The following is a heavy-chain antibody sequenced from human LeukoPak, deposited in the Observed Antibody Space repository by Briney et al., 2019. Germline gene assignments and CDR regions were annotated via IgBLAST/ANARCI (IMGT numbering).Heavy chain of an antibody. D-gene: IGHD4-11*01. CDR3: TKRLTTTVGGLFDI. Sequence: PGGSLRLSCTASGISFTDYAMSWVRQPPGKGLEWVSSISVNGERTYYPYSVRGRFMVSRANSKNTMYLQINSLRAEDTAVYYCTKRLTTTVGGLFDIWGQGTTVTVS. V-gene: IGHV3-23*01. CDR2: ISVNGERT. CDR1: GISFTDYA. J-gene: IGHJ3*02.